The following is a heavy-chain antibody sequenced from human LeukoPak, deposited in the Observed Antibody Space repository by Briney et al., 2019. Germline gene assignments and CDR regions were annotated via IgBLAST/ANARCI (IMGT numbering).Heavy chain of an antibody. CDR1: GFTFSSYA. Sequence: GGSLRLSCAASGFTFSSYAMTWVRQAQGKGLEWVSVISGSGGTTYYADSVKGRFTISRDNSKNTLYLQMNSLRGEDTAVYYCAKTMGAIDHDYWGQGTLVTVSS. CDR3: AKTMGAIDHDY. D-gene: IGHD1-26*01. J-gene: IGHJ4*02. CDR2: ISGSGGTT. V-gene: IGHV3-23*01.